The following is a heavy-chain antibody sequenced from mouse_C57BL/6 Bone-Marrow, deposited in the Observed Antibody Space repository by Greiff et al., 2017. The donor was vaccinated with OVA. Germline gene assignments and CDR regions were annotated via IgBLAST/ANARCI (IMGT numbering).Heavy chain of an antibody. CDR3: ARPDY. V-gene: IGHV5-6*01. CDR1: GFTFSSYG. CDR2: ISSGGSYT. Sequence: EVNVVESGGDLVKPGGSLKLSCAASGFTFSSYGMSWVRQTPDKRLEWVATISSGGSYTYYPDSVKGRFTISRDNAKNTLYLQMSSLKSEDTAMYYCARPDYWGQGTTLTVSS. J-gene: IGHJ2*01.